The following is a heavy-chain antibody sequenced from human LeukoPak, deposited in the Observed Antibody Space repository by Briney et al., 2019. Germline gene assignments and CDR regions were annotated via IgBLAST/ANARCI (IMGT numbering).Heavy chain of an antibody. CDR3: AREKTRSRSGSYERSYYYYYYMDV. V-gene: IGHV1-46*01. J-gene: IGHJ6*03. CDR2: INPSGGST. D-gene: IGHD3-10*01. CDR1: GYTFTSYY. Sequence: ASVKVSCKASGYTFTSYYMHWVRQAPGQGLEWMGIINPSGGSTSYAQKFQGRVTMTRDTSTSTVYMELSSLRSEDTAVYYCAREKTRSRSGSYERSYYYYYYMDVWGKGTTVTISS.